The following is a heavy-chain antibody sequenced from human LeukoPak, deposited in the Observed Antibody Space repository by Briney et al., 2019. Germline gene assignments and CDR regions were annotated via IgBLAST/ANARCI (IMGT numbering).Heavy chain of an antibody. CDR3: ARMTTVTPYYFDF. CDR1: GGSFSGYY. V-gene: IGHV4-34*01. CDR2: INHSGST. Sequence: PSETLSLTCAVYGGSFSGYYWSWIRQPPGKGLEWIGEINHSGSTNYNPSLKSRVTISVDTSKNQFSLKLSSVTAADTAVYNCARMTTVTPYYFDFWGQGTLVTVSS. J-gene: IGHJ4*02. D-gene: IGHD4-4*01.